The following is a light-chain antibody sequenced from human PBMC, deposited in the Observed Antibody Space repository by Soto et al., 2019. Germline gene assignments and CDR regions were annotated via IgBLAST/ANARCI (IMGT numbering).Light chain of an antibody. J-gene: IGKJ1*01. CDR2: DAS. CDR3: QQYSDYWS. V-gene: IGKV1-5*01. CDR1: RGISRS. Sequence: DIQMTQSPSTLSASVGDRVTITCRASRGISRSLAWYQQKPGKAPKFLIYDASVLENGIPSRFSGSGSGAEFTLTISSLQPDDFAIYFCQQYSDYWSFGQGTKVDIK.